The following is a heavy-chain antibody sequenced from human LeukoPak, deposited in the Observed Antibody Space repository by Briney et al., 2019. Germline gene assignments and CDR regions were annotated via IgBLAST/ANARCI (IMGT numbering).Heavy chain of an antibody. Sequence: SETLSLTXTVSGGSITSSSYYRGWIRQPPGKGLEWIGNIYNGESTYYNPSLKSRLTISVDTSKNQFSLKLRSVTAADTAVYFCARSARIAARPQNFDYWGQGTLVPVSS. CDR1: GGSITSSSYY. J-gene: IGHJ4*02. CDR3: ARSARIAARPQNFDY. D-gene: IGHD6-6*01. CDR2: IYNGEST. V-gene: IGHV4-39*01.